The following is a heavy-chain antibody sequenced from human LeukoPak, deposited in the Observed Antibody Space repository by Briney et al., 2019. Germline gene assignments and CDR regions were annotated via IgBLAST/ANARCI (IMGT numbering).Heavy chain of an antibody. D-gene: IGHD3-22*01. Sequence: ASVKVSCKASGYTFTSYGISWVRQAPGQGLEWMGWISAYNGNTNYAQKLQGRVTMTTDTSTSTAYMELRSLRSDDTAVYYCARGEKYYYDSSGYKYWGQGTLVTVSS. J-gene: IGHJ4*02. V-gene: IGHV1-18*01. CDR1: GYTFTSYG. CDR3: ARGEKYYYDSSGYKY. CDR2: ISAYNGNT.